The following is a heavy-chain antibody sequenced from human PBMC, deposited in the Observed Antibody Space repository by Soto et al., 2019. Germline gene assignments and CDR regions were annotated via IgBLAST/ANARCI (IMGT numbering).Heavy chain of an antibody. CDR2: ITPSGGTT. J-gene: IGHJ3*02. CDR3: AREIRYCGGGSCYTVGAFDI. CDR1: GYTFTNYH. Sequence: ASVKVSCKASGYTFTNYHVHWVRQAPGQGLEWVGIITPSGGTTVYAQQFQGRVTMTRDTSTSTVYMELSSLRSEDTAVYYCAREIRYCGGGSCYTVGAFDIWGQGTMVTVSS. D-gene: IGHD2-15*01. V-gene: IGHV1-46*01.